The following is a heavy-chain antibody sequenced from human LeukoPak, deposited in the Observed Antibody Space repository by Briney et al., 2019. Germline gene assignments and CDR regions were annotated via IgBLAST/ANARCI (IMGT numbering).Heavy chain of an antibody. D-gene: IGHD3-22*01. CDR3: ARQVVDSSGYLPIDY. J-gene: IGHJ4*02. CDR1: GGSISSYY. Sequence: PSETLSLTCTVSGGSISSYYWSWIRQPPGKGLEWIGYIYYSGSNNYNPSLKSRVTISVDTSKNQFSLKLSSVTAADTAVYYCARQVVDSSGYLPIDYWGQGTLVTVSS. CDR2: IYYSGSN. V-gene: IGHV4-59*08.